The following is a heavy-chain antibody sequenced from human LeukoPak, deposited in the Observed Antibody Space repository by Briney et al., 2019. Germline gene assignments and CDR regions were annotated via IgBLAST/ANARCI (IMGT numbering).Heavy chain of an antibody. CDR1: GFSFSTYA. D-gene: IGHD3-10*01. J-gene: IGHJ4*02. Sequence: GGSLRVYCAASGFSFSTYAMHWVRQAPGKGLEWLAVISFDGNTKYYADSAKGRFTISRDNSKNTLSVQISSLRVEDTAVDYCARATVLGVPFDYWGRGTLVTVSS. V-gene: IGHV3-30-3*01. CDR3: ARATVLGVPFDY. CDR2: ISFDGNTK.